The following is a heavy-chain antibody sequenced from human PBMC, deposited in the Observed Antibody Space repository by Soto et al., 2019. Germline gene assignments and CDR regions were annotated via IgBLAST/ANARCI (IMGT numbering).Heavy chain of an antibody. V-gene: IGHV3-48*02. J-gene: IGHJ4*02. CDR1: GFSFSTYN. D-gene: IGHD3-22*01. CDR3: ARSPITTIVAALSDY. Sequence: GGSLRLFCAASGFSFSTYNMNWVRQAPGKGLEWVSYISSSSSTIYYADSVKGRFTISRDNAKNSLYLQMNSLRDEDTAVYFCARSPITTIVAALSDYWGQGTLVTVSS. CDR2: ISSSSSTI.